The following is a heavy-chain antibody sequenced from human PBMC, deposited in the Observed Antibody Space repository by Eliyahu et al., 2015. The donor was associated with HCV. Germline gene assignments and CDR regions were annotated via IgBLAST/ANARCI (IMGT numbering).Heavy chain of an antibody. Sequence: QVQLVESGGGVVQPGRSLRLSCAASGFTFSSYGMHWVRQAPGKGLEWVAVISYDGSNKYYADSVKGRFTISRDNSKNTLYLQMNSLRAEDTAVYYCAKGGRYSSSWYGYYYYYMDVWGKGTTVTVSS. D-gene: IGHD6-13*01. CDR1: GFTFSSYG. J-gene: IGHJ6*03. V-gene: IGHV3-30*18. CDR3: AKGGRYSSSWYGYYYYYMDV. CDR2: ISYDGSNK.